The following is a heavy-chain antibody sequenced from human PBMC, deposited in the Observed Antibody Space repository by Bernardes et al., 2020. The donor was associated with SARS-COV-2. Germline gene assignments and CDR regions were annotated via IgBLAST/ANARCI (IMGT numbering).Heavy chain of an antibody. CDR2: INPIGGSP. CDR1: GYTFSTYF. Sequence: ASVKVSCKASGYTFSTYFIHWVRQAPGQGLEWMGVINPIGGSPSYAQKFQGRVTMTKDTSTSTVYMELSSLRSEDTAVYYCARALEYCSGGTCYSGRQLWPFDYWGQGTLVTVSS. CDR3: ARALEYCSGGTCYSGRQLWPFDY. D-gene: IGHD2-15*01. J-gene: IGHJ4*02. V-gene: IGHV1-46*01.